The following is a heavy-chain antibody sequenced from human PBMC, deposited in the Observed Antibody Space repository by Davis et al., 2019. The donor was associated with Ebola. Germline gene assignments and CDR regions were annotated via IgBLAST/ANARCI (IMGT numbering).Heavy chain of an antibody. J-gene: IGHJ6*02. Sequence: ASVKVSCKASGYTFTSYYMHWARQAPGQGLEWMGIINPSGGSTSYAQKFQGRVTMTRDTSTSTVYMELSSLRSEDTAVYYCAREIVVVVAATPGGYYYYGMDVWGQGTTVTVSS. D-gene: IGHD2-15*01. CDR2: INPSGGST. CDR3: AREIVVVVAATPGGYYYYGMDV. V-gene: IGHV1-46*01. CDR1: GYTFTSYY.